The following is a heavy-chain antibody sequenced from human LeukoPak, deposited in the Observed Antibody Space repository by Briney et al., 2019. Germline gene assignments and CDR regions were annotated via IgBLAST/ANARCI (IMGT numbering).Heavy chain of an antibody. Sequence: PGGSLRLSCAASGFTFSSYAMHWVRQAPGKGLEWVAVISYDGSNKYYADSLKGRFTISRDISKNTLYLQMNSLRAEDTAIYYCALLMMYAIDFDYWGQGTLVTVSS. D-gene: IGHD2-8*01. CDR1: GFTFSSYA. J-gene: IGHJ4*02. CDR3: ALLMMYAIDFDY. CDR2: ISYDGSNK. V-gene: IGHV3-30*04.